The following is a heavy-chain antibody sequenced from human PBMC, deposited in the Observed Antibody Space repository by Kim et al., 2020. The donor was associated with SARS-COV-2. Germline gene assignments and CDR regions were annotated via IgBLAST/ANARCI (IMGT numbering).Heavy chain of an antibody. Sequence: AQKFQGRVTMTEDTSTDTAYMELSSLRSEDTAVYYCATDLGIAVAGHFDYWGQGTLVTVSS. J-gene: IGHJ4*02. D-gene: IGHD6-19*01. V-gene: IGHV1-24*01. CDR3: ATDLGIAVAGHFDY.